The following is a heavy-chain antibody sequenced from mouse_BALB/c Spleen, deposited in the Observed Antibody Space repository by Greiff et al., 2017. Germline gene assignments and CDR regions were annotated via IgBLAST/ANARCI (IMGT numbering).Heavy chain of an antibody. V-gene: IGHV2-2*02. CDR2: IWSGGST. Sequence: VQRVESGPGLVQPSQSLSITCTVSGFSLTSYGVHWVRQSPGKGLEWLGVIWSGGSTDYNAAFISRLSISKDNSKSQVFFKMNSLQANDTAIYYCARNRWLLYYFDYWGQGTTLTVSS. D-gene: IGHD2-3*01. J-gene: IGHJ2*01. CDR1: GFSLTSYG. CDR3: ARNRWLLYYFDY.